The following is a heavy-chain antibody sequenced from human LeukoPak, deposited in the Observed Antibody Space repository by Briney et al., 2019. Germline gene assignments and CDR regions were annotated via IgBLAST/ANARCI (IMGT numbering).Heavy chain of an antibody. CDR3: ARNREWELPSDY. CDR2: INPNSGGT. Sequence: ASVKVSCKASGYTFTSYDINWVRQATGQGLEWMGWINPNSGGTNYAQKFQGRVTMTRDTSISTAYMELSRLRSDDTAVYYCARNREWELPSDYWGQGTLVTVSS. D-gene: IGHD1-26*01. CDR1: GYTFTSYD. J-gene: IGHJ4*02. V-gene: IGHV1-2*02.